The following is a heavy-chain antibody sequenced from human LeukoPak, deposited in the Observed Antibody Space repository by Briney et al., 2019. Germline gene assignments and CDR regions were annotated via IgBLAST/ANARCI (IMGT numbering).Heavy chain of an antibody. D-gene: IGHD1-7*01. CDR2: ISSSSSYI. V-gene: IGHV3-21*01. J-gene: IGHJ4*02. CDR3: ARDWQLALRDASDY. CDR1: GFTFSSYS. Sequence: GGSLRLSCAASGFTFSSYSMNWVRQAPGKGLEWVSSISSSSSYIYYADSVKGRFTISRDNAKNSLYLQMNRLRAEDTAVYYCARDWQLALRDASDYWGQGTLVTVSS.